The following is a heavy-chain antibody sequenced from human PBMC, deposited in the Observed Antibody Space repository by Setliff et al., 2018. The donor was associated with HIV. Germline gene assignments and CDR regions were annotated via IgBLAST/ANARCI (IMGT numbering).Heavy chain of an antibody. Sequence: GGSLRLSCVASGFTLGSYWMNWVRQAPGKGLQWVSVIWSSGYTDYTDSVKGRFTISRGNSKNTLYLQMNSLRAEDTALYYCAKGSDTYYYDSSGLDWYFDLWGRGTLVTVSS. D-gene: IGHD3-22*01. V-gene: IGHV3-53*05. CDR3: AKGSDTYYYDSSGLDWYFDL. CDR2: IWSSGYT. CDR1: GFTLGSYW. J-gene: IGHJ2*01.